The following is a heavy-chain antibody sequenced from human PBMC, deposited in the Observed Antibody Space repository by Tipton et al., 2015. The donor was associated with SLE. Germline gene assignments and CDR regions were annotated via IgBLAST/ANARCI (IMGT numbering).Heavy chain of an antibody. CDR2: IYHTGST. Sequence: TLSLTCSVSGYSISSGHFWGWIRQPPGKGLEWIEIIYHTGSTYYNPSLKSRVTISLDTFKNQFSLSLTSVTAADTAVYYCARHDFRAVTPDSWGQGTLVTVSS. D-gene: IGHD3-3*01. J-gene: IGHJ4*02. CDR3: ARHDFRAVTPDS. CDR1: GYSISSGHF. V-gene: IGHV4-38-2*01.